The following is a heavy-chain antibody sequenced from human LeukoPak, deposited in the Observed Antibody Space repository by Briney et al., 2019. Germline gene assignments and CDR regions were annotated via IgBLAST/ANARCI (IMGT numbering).Heavy chain of an antibody. D-gene: IGHD5-18*01. CDR3: ARDLRVQLWLLGY. J-gene: IGHJ4*02. Sequence: GGSLRLSCAASGFTFSSYGMHWVRQAPGKGLEWVAFIRYDGSNKYYADSVKGRFTISRDNSKNTLYLQMNSLRAEDTAVYYCARDLRVQLWLLGYWGQGTLVTVSS. CDR2: IRYDGSNK. CDR1: GFTFSSYG. V-gene: IGHV3-30*02.